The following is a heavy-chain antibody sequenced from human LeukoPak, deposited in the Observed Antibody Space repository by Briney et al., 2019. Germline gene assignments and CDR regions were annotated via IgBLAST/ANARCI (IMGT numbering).Heavy chain of an antibody. D-gene: IGHD3-22*01. Sequence: ASVKVSCKASGYTFTSYAMNWVRQAPGQRLEWMGWINAGNGNTKYSQKFQGRVTITRDTSASTAYMELSSLRSEDTAVYYCARGTEDSSGYYYWFDHWGQGTLVTVSS. V-gene: IGHV1-3*01. CDR3: ARGTEDSSGYYYWFDH. J-gene: IGHJ5*02. CDR1: GYTFTSYA. CDR2: INAGNGNT.